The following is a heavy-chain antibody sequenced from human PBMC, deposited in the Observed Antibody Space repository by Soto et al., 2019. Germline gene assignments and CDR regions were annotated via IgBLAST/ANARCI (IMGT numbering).Heavy chain of an antibody. Sequence: SETLSLTCTVSGGSISSCGYYWSWIRQHPGKGLEWIGYIYYSGSTYYNPSLKSRVTISVDTSKNQFSLKLSSVTAADTAVYYCARRPDYDSTGTPAFDIWGQGTMVTVSS. CDR1: GGSISSCGYY. CDR3: ARRPDYDSTGTPAFDI. V-gene: IGHV4-31*03. CDR2: IYYSGST. J-gene: IGHJ3*02. D-gene: IGHD3-22*01.